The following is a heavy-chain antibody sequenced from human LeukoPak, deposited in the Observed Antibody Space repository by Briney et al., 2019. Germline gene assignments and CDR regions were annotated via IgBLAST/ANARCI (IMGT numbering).Heavy chain of an antibody. CDR2: IIPILGIA. CDR1: GGTFSSYA. Sequence: GASVKVSCKASGGTFSSYAISWVRQAPGQGLEWMGRIIPILGIANYAQKLQGRVTITADKSTSTAYMELSSLRSEDTAVYYCARDPDYDILTGYYSAFDIWGQGTMVTVSS. V-gene: IGHV1-69*04. J-gene: IGHJ3*02. D-gene: IGHD3-9*01. CDR3: ARDPDYDILTGYYSAFDI.